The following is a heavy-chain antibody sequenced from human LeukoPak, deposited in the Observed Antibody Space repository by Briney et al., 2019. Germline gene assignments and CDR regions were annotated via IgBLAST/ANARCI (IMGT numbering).Heavy chain of an antibody. J-gene: IGHJ4*02. V-gene: IGHV3-66*01. CDR1: GFTVSSNY. D-gene: IGHD1-26*01. CDR2: IYSGGST. CDR3: ARDKPRYSGSHLE. Sequence: GGSLRLSCAASGFTVSSNYMSWVRQAPGKGLEWVSVIYSGGSTYYADSVKGRFTISRDNSKNTLYLQMNSLRAGDTAVYYCARDKPRYSGSHLEWGQGTLVTVSS.